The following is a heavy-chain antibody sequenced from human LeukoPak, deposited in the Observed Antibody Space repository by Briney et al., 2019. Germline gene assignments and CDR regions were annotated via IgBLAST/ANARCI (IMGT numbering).Heavy chain of an antibody. J-gene: IGHJ4*02. CDR2: IYSGGST. CDR3: ARVDSRGWYYFDY. Sequence: GGSLRLSCAASGFIVRSNYMSWVRQAPGKGLEWVSVIYSGGSTYYADSVKGRFTISRDNSKNTVYLQMNSLRSEDSALYYCARVDSRGWYYFDYWGQGILVTVSS. D-gene: IGHD6-19*01. V-gene: IGHV3-53*01. CDR1: GFIVRSNY.